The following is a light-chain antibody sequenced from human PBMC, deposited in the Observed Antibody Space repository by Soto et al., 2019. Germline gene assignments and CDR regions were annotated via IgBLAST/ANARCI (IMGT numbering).Light chain of an antibody. Sequence: QSALTQPASVSGSPGQSITISCTGTSSDVGSYNLVSWYQPHPAKAPKLMIYEVSKRPSGVSNRFSGSKSGNTASLTISGLQAEDEADYYCCSYAGSSSLVFGGGTKVTVL. CDR3: CSYAGSSSLV. J-gene: IGLJ3*02. CDR1: SSDVGSYNL. V-gene: IGLV2-23*02. CDR2: EVS.